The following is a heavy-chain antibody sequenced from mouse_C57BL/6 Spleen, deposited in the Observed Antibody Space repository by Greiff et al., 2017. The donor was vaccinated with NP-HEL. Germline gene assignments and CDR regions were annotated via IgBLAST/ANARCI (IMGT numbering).Heavy chain of an antibody. D-gene: IGHD2-10*02. CDR3: TRESVVTTSPLDY. Sequence: EVKLVESGEGLVKPGGSLKLSCAASGFTFSSYAMSWVRQTPEKRLEWVAYISSGGDYIYYADTVKGRFTISRDNARNTLYLQMSSLKSEDTAMYYCTRESVVTTSPLDYWGQGTTLTVSS. J-gene: IGHJ2*01. CDR2: ISSGGDYI. CDR1: GFTFSSYA. V-gene: IGHV5-9-1*02.